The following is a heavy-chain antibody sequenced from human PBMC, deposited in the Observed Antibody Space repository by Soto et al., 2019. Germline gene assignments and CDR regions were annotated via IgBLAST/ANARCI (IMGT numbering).Heavy chain of an antibody. V-gene: IGHV1-69*01. Sequence: QVQLVQSGAEVKKPGSSVKVSCKASGGTFSSYAISWVRQAPGQGLEWMGGIIPIFGTANYAQKFQGRVTITADESTSTAYMELSSLRSEDTAVYYCARKHCSGGSCYPYYYYGMDVWGQGTTVTVSS. D-gene: IGHD2-15*01. CDR3: ARKHCSGGSCYPYYYYGMDV. CDR1: GGTFSSYA. CDR2: IIPIFGTA. J-gene: IGHJ6*02.